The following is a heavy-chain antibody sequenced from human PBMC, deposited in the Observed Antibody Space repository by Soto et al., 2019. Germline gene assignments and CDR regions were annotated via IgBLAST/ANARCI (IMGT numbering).Heavy chain of an antibody. CDR3: ARDLYTRPRGSGSPNSFDP. D-gene: IGHD3-10*01. CDR1: GGTFSSYT. V-gene: IGHV1-69*04. J-gene: IGHJ5*02. CDR2: IIPILGIA. Sequence: GASVKVSCKASGGTFSSYTISWVRQAPGQGLEWMGRIIPILGIANYAQKFQGRVTITADKSTSTAYMELSSLRSEDTAVYYCARDLYTRPRGSGSPNSFDPWGQGTLVTVSS.